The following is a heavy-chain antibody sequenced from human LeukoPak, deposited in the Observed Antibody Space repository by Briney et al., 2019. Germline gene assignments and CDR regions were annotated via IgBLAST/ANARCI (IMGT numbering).Heavy chain of an antibody. CDR2: IKQDGSGK. CDR1: GFTFSSYW. CDR3: ARGGYCSSTSCYCDY. V-gene: IGHV3-7*01. Sequence: GGSLRLSCAASGFTFSSYWMSWVRQAPGKGLEWVANIKQDGSGKYYVDSVKGQFTISRDNAKSSLYLQMNSLRAEDTAVYYCARGGYCSSTSCYCDYWGQGALVTVSS. J-gene: IGHJ4*02. D-gene: IGHD2-2*01.